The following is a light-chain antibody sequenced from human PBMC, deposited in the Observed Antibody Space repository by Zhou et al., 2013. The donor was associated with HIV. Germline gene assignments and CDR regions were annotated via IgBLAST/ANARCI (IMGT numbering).Light chain of an antibody. V-gene: IGKV2-30*02. CDR3: MQETFWPYA. J-gene: IGKJ2*01. Sequence: DVVLTQSPLSLPVTLGQPASISCRSSQSLEHSNGNTYLTWLQQRPGQSPRRLIYRVSDRASGVPDRFSGSGSGTDFTLIISGVEAEDVGVYYCMQETFWPYAFGQGTNLEIK. CDR2: RVS. CDR1: QSLEHSNGNTY.